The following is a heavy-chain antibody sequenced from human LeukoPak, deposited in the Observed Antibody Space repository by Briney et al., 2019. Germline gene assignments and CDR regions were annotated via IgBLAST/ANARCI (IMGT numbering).Heavy chain of an antibody. J-gene: IGHJ3*02. V-gene: IGHV3-74*01. D-gene: IGHD6-19*01. CDR1: GFTFSSYW. CDR3: ASLYSSGWEDAFDI. Sequence: GGSLRPSCAASGFTFSSYWMHWVRQAPGKGLVWVSRINSDGSSTSYADSVKGRFTISRDNAKNTLYLQMNSLRAEDTAVYYCASLYSSGWEDAFDIWGQGTMVTVSS. CDR2: INSDGSST.